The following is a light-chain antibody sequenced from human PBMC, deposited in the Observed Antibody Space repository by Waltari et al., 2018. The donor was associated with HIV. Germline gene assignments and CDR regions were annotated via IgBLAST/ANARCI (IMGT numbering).Light chain of an antibody. CDR1: TLGSTS. Sequence: SYLLTQPPSVSVAPGQTARITCEGNTLGSTSAHWYQQKPGQAPVLVIYFDSARPSGIPERFSGSNSGNTATLTIIRVESGDEADYHCQLWDTKSVHPGAVFGGGTKLTVL. V-gene: IGLV3-21*04. CDR2: FDS. J-gene: IGLJ2*01. CDR3: QLWDTKSVHPGAV.